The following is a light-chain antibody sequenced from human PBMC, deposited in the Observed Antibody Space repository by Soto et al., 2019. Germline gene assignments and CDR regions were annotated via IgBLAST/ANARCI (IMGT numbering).Light chain of an antibody. CDR2: EGS. V-gene: IGLV2-23*01. Sequence: QSVLTQPASVSGSPGQSITISCTGTSSDVGSYNLVSWYQQHPGKAPQLMIYEGSKRPSGVSNRFSGSKSGNTASLTISGLQAEDEADYYCCSYAGSLVVFGGGTQLTVL. J-gene: IGLJ2*01. CDR3: CSYAGSLVV. CDR1: SSDVGSYNL.